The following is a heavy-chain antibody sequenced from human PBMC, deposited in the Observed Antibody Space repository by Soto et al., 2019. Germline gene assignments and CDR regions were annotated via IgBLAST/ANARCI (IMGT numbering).Heavy chain of an antibody. V-gene: IGHV1-2*02. CDR2: INPDNGGT. CDR1: AYTFPGYY. D-gene: IGHD6-19*01. J-gene: IGHJ4*02. CDR3: ARWGDSSGWPY. Sequence: SVNVSYRASAYTFPGYYIHWVRQAPVQGLEWMGWINPDNGGTNYAQIFQGRVTVTRDMSTSSVYMVLSRLRSDDTAVYYCARWGDSSGWPYWGQGTLVTVYS.